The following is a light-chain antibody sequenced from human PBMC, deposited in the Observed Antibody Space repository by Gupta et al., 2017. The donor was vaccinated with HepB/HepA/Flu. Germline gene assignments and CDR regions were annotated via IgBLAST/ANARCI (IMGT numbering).Light chain of an antibody. CDR3: SAWDASLNGVL. Sequence: QSVLIQPPSASGTPGQRVTISCSGSSSNIGSQTVSWYHHLPGTAPKLVIYSNNQRPSGVPARFSGSKAGTSASLAINGLQSEDEADYYCSAWDASLNGVLFGGGTKLTVL. CDR2: SNN. J-gene: IGLJ2*01. CDR1: SSNIGSQT. V-gene: IGLV1-44*01.